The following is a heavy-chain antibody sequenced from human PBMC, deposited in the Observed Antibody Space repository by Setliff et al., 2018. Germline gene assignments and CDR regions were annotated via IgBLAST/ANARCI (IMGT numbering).Heavy chain of an antibody. CDR2: IKQDGSEK. Sequence: PGGSLRLSCAASGFTFSTYWMSWVRQAPGKGLEWVANIKQDGSEKYYVDSVKGRFSISRDNAKNSLYLQMNSLRAEDTAVYYCARGPYYFDSGDYAYWGQGTLVTVSS. D-gene: IGHD3-22*01. CDR1: GFTFSTYW. CDR3: ARGPYYFDSGDYAY. V-gene: IGHV3-7*01. J-gene: IGHJ4*02.